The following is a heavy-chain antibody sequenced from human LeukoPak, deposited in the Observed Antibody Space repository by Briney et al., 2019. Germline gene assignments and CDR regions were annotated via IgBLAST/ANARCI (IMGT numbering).Heavy chain of an antibody. J-gene: IGHJ3*02. D-gene: IGHD3-10*01. Sequence: GGSLRHSCAASGFTVSSYGMHWVRQAPGKGLEWVAVTSYDGSNKYYADSVKGRFTISRDNSKNTLYLQMNSLRAEDTAVYYCAKEWVRGVIFDAFDIWGQGTMVTVS. CDR1: GFTVSSYG. CDR2: TSYDGSNK. V-gene: IGHV3-30*18. CDR3: AKEWVRGVIFDAFDI.